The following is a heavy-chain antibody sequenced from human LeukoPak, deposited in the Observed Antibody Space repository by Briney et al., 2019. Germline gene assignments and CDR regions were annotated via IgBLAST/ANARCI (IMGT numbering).Heavy chain of an antibody. CDR2: IYSGGST. Sequence: GGSLRLSCAASGFTVSSNYMSWVRQAPGEGLEWVSVIYSGGSTYYADSVKGRFTISRDNSKNTLYLQMNSLRAEDTAVYYCARTVSSWYVYHFDYWGQGTLVTVSS. CDR1: GFTVSSNY. CDR3: ARTVSSWYVYHFDY. J-gene: IGHJ4*02. D-gene: IGHD6-13*01. V-gene: IGHV3-66*02.